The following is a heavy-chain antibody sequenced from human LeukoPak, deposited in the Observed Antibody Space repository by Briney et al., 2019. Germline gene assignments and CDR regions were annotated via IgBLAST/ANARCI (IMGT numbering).Heavy chain of an antibody. CDR3: ARGRASMVRGVNFDY. CDR2: INSSGGST. Sequence: ASVKVSCKASGYTFTSYYMHWVRQAPGQGLEGMGIINSSGGSTSYAQKFQGRVTMTRDTSTSTVYMELSSLRSEDTAVYYCARGRASMVRGVNFDYWGQGTLVTVSS. V-gene: IGHV1-46*01. CDR1: GYTFTSYY. J-gene: IGHJ4*02. D-gene: IGHD3-10*01.